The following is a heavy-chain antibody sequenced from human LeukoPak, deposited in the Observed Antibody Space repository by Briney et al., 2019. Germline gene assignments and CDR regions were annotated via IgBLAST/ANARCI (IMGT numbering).Heavy chain of an antibody. CDR3: ARDRKMTTVTRGHYYYYYMDV. CDR1: GGSISSGGYY. Sequence: PSETLSLTCTVSGGSISSGGYYWSWIRQHPGKGLEWIGYIYYSGSTYYNPSLKSRVTISVDTSKNQFSLKLSSVTAADTAVYYCARDRKMTTVTRGHYYYYYMDVWGKGTTVTVSS. D-gene: IGHD4-11*01. V-gene: IGHV4-31*03. CDR2: IYYSGST. J-gene: IGHJ6*03.